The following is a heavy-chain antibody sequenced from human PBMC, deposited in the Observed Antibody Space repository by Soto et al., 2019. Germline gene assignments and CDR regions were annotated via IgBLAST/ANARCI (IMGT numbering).Heavy chain of an antibody. CDR2: INQDGSEK. V-gene: IGHV3-7*01. CDR1: GFPFSTYW. Sequence: GGSLRLSCAASGFPFSTYWMDWVRQTPGKGLEWVANINQDGSEKNYVDSVKGRFTIYRDNAKNSLYLQMSSLTAEDSALYYCSRSLDPWGQGTLVTVSS. CDR3: SRSLDP. J-gene: IGHJ5*02.